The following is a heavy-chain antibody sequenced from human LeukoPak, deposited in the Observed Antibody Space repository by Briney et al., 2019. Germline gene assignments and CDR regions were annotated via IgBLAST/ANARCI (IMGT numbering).Heavy chain of an antibody. CDR2: ISADSATT. J-gene: IGHJ4*02. CDR3: ARKSASGNYPLDY. CDR1: GFTFNKYA. D-gene: IGHD3-10*01. V-gene: IGHV3-23*01. Sequence: PGGSLRLSCAASGFTFNKYAMTWVRQAPGKGLEWVSVISADSATTFYADSVKGWFTISRDNAKNTVFLQMSSLRAEDTALYYCARKSASGNYPLDYWGQGTLVTVSS.